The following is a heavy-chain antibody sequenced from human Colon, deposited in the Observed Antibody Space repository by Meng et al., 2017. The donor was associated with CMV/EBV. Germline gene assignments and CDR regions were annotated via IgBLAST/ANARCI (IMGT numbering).Heavy chain of an antibody. Sequence: GESLKISCGVSGFPFSNFSMSWVRQAPGKGLEWVSAISGSGGYTYYAGSVKGRFTISRDNSKNTLYLQMNSLRAEDTAVYYCAKESLRFQQRVNWFGPWGQGTLVTVSS. J-gene: IGHJ5*02. CDR3: AKESLRFQQRVNWFGP. D-gene: IGHD3-3*01. CDR1: GFPFSNFS. V-gene: IGHV3-23*01. CDR2: ISGSGGYT.